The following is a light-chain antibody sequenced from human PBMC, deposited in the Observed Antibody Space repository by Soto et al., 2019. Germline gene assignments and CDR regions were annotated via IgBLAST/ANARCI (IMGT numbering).Light chain of an antibody. V-gene: IGLV2-11*01. CDR3: CSYAGSYTYWV. CDR2: DVN. Sequence: QSALTQPRSVSGSPGQSVTISCTGTSSDVGGYNYVSWYQQHPGKAPKLIIYDVNKRPSGVPDRFSGSKSGNTASLTISGLQADDEADYYCCSYAGSYTYWVFGGGTKLTV. CDR1: SSDVGGYNY. J-gene: IGLJ3*02.